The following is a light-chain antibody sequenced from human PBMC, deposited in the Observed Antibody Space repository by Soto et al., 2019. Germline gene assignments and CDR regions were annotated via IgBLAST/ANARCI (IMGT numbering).Light chain of an antibody. CDR2: GVF. CDR1: QSLTNTS. Sequence: IVLTQSPGTLSLSPGERATLSCRASQSLTNTSLNWYQHKPGPAPRLLIYGVFSRATGIPDRFSGTGSGTDFTLTISRLELEDSAVYFCQQYAYSPRTLGQGTKVDIK. CDR3: QQYAYSPRT. J-gene: IGKJ1*01. V-gene: IGKV3-20*01.